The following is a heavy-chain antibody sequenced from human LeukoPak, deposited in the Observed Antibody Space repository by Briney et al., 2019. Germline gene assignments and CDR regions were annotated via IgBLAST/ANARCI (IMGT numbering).Heavy chain of an antibody. D-gene: IGHD2-15*01. CDR2: INHSGST. V-gene: IGHV4-34*01. J-gene: IGHJ4*02. Sequence: PSETLSLTCAVYGGSFSGYYWGWIRQSPGKGLEWIGEINHSGSTNYNPSLKSRVTISIDTPKNQFSLRLTSVTAADTAVYYCARGLRSGGSCGVDYWGQGTLVAVSS. CDR1: GGSFSGYY. CDR3: ARGLRSGGSCGVDY.